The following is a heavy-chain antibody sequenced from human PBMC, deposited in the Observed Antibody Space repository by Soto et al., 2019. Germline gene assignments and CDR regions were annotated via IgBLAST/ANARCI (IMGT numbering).Heavy chain of an antibody. CDR2: ISYDGSNA. V-gene: IGHV3-30*19. CDR1: GFTFSSFG. CDR3: AKVKMTYAIRGLYFDL. J-gene: IGHJ4*02. Sequence: QGQLVESGGDVVQPGRSLRLSCSASGFTFSSFGMHWVRQAPGKGLERVALISYDGSNAYYGDSVKGRFSISRDNSKHTLYLQMNALSAEDSAVYFCAKVKMTYAIRGLYFDLWGQGTLVTVSS. D-gene: IGHD3-9*01.